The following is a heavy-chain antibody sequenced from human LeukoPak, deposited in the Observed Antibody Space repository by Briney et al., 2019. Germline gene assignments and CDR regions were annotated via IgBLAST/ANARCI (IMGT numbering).Heavy chain of an antibody. CDR2: ISSSSNYI. J-gene: IGHJ3*02. Sequence: PGGSLRLSCAASGFSFSTYNINWVRQAPGKGLEWVSSISSSSNYIYYADSVKGRFTISRDNSKNTLYLQMNSLRAEDTAVYYCASGDYVAFDIWGQGTMVTVSS. CDR3: ASGDYVAFDI. CDR1: GFSFSTYN. V-gene: IGHV3-21*04. D-gene: IGHD4-17*01.